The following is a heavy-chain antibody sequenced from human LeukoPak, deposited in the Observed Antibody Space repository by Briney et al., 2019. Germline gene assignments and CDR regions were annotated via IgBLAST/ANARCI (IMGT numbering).Heavy chain of an antibody. Sequence: SETLSLTCTVSGDSITTSSYYWGWIRQPPGKGLEWIGNIYYSGSNYYNPSLKSRVTISVDTSKNQFSLWLSSVTAADTAVYYCARLETYDSTLDYWGQGTLVTVSS. J-gene: IGHJ4*02. D-gene: IGHD3-22*01. CDR1: GDSITTSSYY. V-gene: IGHV4-39*01. CDR3: ARLETYDSTLDY. CDR2: IYYSGSN.